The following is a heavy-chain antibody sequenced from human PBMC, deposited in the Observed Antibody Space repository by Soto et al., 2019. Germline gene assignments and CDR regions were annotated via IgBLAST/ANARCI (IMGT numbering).Heavy chain of an antibody. CDR3: ARERPLYDFWSGYNGHWFDP. D-gene: IGHD3-3*01. J-gene: IGHJ5*02. Sequence: APVKVSCKASGFTFSHYWISWGGQAPGKGVEWLGWISAYNGNTNYAQKLQGRVTMTTDTSTSTAYMELRSLRSDDTAVYYCARERPLYDFWSGYNGHWFDPWGQGTLVTVSS. V-gene: IGHV1-18*01. CDR1: GFTFSHYW. CDR2: ISAYNGNT.